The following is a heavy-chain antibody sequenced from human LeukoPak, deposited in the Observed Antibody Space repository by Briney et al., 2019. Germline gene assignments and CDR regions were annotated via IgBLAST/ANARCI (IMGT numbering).Heavy chain of an antibody. J-gene: IGHJ2*01. V-gene: IGHV4-34*01. CDR2: INHSGST. D-gene: IGHD2-15*01. CDR1: GGSFSGYY. CDR3: ARRYQVSWYFDL. Sequence: TSETLSLTCAVYGGSFSGYYWSWIRQPPGKGLEWIGEINHSGSTNYNPSLKSRVTISVDTSKNQFSLKLSSVTAADTAVYYCARRYQVSWYFDLWGRGTLVTVSS.